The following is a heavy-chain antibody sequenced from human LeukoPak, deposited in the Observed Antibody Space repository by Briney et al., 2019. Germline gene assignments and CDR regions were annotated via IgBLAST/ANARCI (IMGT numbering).Heavy chain of an antibody. CDR2: IIPNSGGT. J-gene: IGHJ4*02. V-gene: IGHV1-2*06. CDR1: GYTFTCYY. Sequence: GASPKVSCKASGYTFTCYYMHWVRQAPGQGLEWMGRIIPNSGGTNSGQKFQGRLTMTRDTSISAAYTELSRLRSDDPAVYSCARGDYDTSSYKFDYWGQGTLVTVSS. D-gene: IGHD3-22*01. CDR3: ARGDYDTSSYKFDY.